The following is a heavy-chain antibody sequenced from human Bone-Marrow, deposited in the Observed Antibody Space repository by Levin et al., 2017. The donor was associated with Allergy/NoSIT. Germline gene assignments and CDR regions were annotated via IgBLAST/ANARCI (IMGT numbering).Heavy chain of an antibody. D-gene: IGHD2-2*01. CDR1: GFTFSSYG. CDR2: IWYDGSNK. J-gene: IGHJ6*02. CDR3: ARERTVVVPAAIRRLGRHGMDV. V-gene: IGHV3-33*01. Sequence: GESLKISCAASGFTFSSYGMHWVRQAPGKGLEWVAVIWYDGSNKYYADSVKGRFTISRDNSKNTLYLQMNSLRAEDTAVYYCARERTVVVPAAIRRLGRHGMDVWGQGTTVTVSS.